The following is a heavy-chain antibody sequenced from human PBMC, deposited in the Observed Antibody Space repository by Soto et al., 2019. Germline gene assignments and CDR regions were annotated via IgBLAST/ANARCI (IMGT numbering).Heavy chain of an antibody. D-gene: IGHD2-15*01. J-gene: IGHJ4*02. Sequence: EVQLVESGGGLVQPGGSLRLSCAASGFTFSSYWMHWVRQAPGKGLVWVSRINSDGSSTSYADSVKGRFTISRDNAKNTLFLQMKSRGAGGTAVFYCVRTSLVVAAATREDYWGQGTLVTVSS. V-gene: IGHV3-74*01. CDR3: VRTSLVVAAATREDY. CDR1: GFTFSSYW. CDR2: INSDGSST.